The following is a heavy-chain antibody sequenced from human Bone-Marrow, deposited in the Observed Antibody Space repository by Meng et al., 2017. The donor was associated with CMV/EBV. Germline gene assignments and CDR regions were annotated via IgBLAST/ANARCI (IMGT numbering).Heavy chain of an antibody. J-gene: IGHJ4*02. CDR3: ARALGDIGLDY. CDR2: IIPIFGTA. Sequence: QVLLVQSGGGGNGPGSSVKVSCKGSGGTFSSYAMSWVRQDPGQGLEWMGGIIPIFGTANYAQKFQGRVTITADESTRTAYMELSSLGSEDTAVYYCARALGDIGLDYWGQGTLVTVSS. V-gene: IGHV1-69*01. CDR1: GGTFSSYA. D-gene: IGHD5-12*01.